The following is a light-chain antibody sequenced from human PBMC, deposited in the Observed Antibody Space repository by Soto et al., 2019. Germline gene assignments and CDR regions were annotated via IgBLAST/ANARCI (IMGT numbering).Light chain of an antibody. V-gene: IGKV1-33*01. CDR1: QAITKY. CDR3: QQYDNLPIT. Sequence: DIQMNQSPSSLSASKRDRVTITCQASQAITKYLNWYQQKPGKAPKLLIFDASNLETGVPSRFSGSGSGTDFTFTISSLQPEDIATYYCQQYDNLPITSGQGTRLEIK. J-gene: IGKJ5*01. CDR2: DAS.